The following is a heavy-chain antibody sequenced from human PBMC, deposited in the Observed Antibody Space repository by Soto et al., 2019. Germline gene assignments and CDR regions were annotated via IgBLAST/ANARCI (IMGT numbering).Heavy chain of an antibody. J-gene: IGHJ4*02. D-gene: IGHD3-10*01. CDR2: IYHSGST. Sequence: SETLSLTCAVSGGSISSGGYSWSWIRQPPGKGLEWIGYIYHSGSTYYNPSLKSRVTISVDRSKNQFSLKLSSVTAADTAVYYCARGWTSYYFDHWGQGTLVTVSS. CDR1: GGSISSGGYS. CDR3: ARGWTSYYFDH. V-gene: IGHV4-30-2*01.